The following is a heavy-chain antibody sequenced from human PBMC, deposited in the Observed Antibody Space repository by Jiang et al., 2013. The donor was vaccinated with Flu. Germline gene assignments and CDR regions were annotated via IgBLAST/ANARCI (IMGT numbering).Heavy chain of an antibody. V-gene: IGHV6-1*01. CDR1: GDSVSSNSAA. J-gene: IGHJ6*02. CDR3: ARETHYYDSSGYYYYYGMDV. CDR2: TYYRSKWYN. Sequence: QTLSLTCAISGDSVSSNSAAWNWIRQSPSRGLEWLGRTYYRSKWYNDYAVSVKSRITINPDTSKNQFSLQLNSVTPEDTAVYYCARETHYYDSSGYYYYYGMDVWGRRTTVTVSS. D-gene: IGHD3-22*01.